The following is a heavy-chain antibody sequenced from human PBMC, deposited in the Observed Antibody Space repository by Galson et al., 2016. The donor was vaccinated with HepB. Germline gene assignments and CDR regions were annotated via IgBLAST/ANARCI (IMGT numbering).Heavy chain of an antibody. J-gene: IGHJ4*02. V-gene: IGHV4-39*07. Sequence: SETLSLTCSVSGGSIISSRYNWAWIRQPPGKGLEWIGSITTTGTGVYNPSLKSRVTISLDKSKNQFSLKLSSVTAADTAVYYCARRGLAINSFDSWGQGTLVTVSS. D-gene: IGHD3-10*01. CDR2: ITTTGTG. CDR3: ARRGLAINSFDS. CDR1: GGSIISSRYN.